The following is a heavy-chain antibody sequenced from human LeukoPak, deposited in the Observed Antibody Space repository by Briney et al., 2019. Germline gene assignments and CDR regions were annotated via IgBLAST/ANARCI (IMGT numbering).Heavy chain of an antibody. V-gene: IGHV3-21*01. Sequence: GGSLRLSCAASGFTFGSYSMNWVRQAPGKGLEWVSSISSSSSYIYYADSVKGRFTISRDNAKNSLYLQMNSLRAEDTAVYYCARDYGSGSYYNYFDYWGQGTLVTVSS. J-gene: IGHJ4*02. D-gene: IGHD3-10*01. CDR1: GFTFGSYS. CDR2: ISSSSSYI. CDR3: ARDYGSGSYYNYFDY.